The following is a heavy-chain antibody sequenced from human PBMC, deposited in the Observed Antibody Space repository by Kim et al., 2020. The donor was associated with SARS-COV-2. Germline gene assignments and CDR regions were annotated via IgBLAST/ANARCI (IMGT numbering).Heavy chain of an antibody. D-gene: IGHD3-10*01. CDR1: GGSFSGYY. CDR2: INHSGST. Sequence: SETLSLTCAVYGGSFSGYYWSWIRQPPGKGLEWIGEINHSGSTNYNPSLKSRVTISVDTSKNQFSLKLSSVTAADTAVYYCARGATMVRGVIITGFHRPFDYWGQGTLVTVSS. J-gene: IGHJ4*02. CDR3: ARGATMVRGVIITGFHRPFDY. V-gene: IGHV4-34*01.